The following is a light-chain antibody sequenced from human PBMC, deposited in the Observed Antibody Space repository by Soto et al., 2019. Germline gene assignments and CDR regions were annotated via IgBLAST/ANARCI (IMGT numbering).Light chain of an antibody. CDR1: LNIYFKSNTRNY. CDR2: WAS. J-gene: IGKJ4*01. Sequence: DIVMTQSPDSLRVSLGERATISCTSSLNIYFKSNTRNYLAWYQQKTGQPPKLLVYWASTRESGVPDRFTGSGSGTYFTLTIDNVQPDDVAVYYCQQYFITPLTVGGGTKVDSK. CDR3: QQYFITPLT. V-gene: IGKV4-1*01.